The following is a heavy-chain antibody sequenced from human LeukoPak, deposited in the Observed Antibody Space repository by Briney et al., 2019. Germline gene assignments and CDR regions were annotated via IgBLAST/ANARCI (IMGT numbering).Heavy chain of an antibody. D-gene: IGHD3-10*01. CDR3: TTPSFGSGRSDY. Sequence: GGSLRLSCAASGFTFSNAWMTWVRQAPGKGLEWVGRIKSKTDGGTTDYAAPVKGRFIISGDDSENTLYLQMNSLKTDDTAVYYCTTPSFGSGRSDYWGQGTLVTVSS. J-gene: IGHJ4*02. CDR2: IKSKTDGGTT. CDR1: GFTFSNAW. V-gene: IGHV3-15*01.